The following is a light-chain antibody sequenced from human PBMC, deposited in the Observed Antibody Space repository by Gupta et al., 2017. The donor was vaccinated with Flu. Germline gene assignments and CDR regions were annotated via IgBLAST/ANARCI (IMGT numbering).Light chain of an antibody. CDR1: TGPVTNVHY. J-gene: IGLJ3*02. CDR2: GTS. Sequence: QAVVTQEPSLTVSPGGTVTLTCNCSTGPVTNVHYPYWFQQKPGQAPRTLIFGTSKKHSWTPARFSGSLLGGQAALTLSGAQPDDEADYHCLLSYDDAQRRVFGGGTRLTVL. CDR3: LLSYDDAQRRV. V-gene: IGLV7-46*01.